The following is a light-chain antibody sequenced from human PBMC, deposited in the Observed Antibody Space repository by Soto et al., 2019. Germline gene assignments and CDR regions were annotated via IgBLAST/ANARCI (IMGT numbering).Light chain of an antibody. CDR2: GAS. CDR3: QQYNSWSSIT. Sequence: EIVMTQSPATLSVSPGERATLSCRASQSVRSNLAWYQQKPGQAPRLLIYGASTRATGIPGRFSGSGSGTEYALTIGSLQSEDLAIYYCQQYNSWSSITFGQGTRLEIK. V-gene: IGKV3-15*01. J-gene: IGKJ5*01. CDR1: QSVRSN.